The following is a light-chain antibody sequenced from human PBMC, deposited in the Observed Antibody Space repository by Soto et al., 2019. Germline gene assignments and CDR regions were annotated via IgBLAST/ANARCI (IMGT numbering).Light chain of an antibody. Sequence: EIVLTQSPATLSLSPGERATLSCRASQSVSSYLAWYQQKPGQAPRLLIYDASNRATGIPARFSGSGSGTDFTLTISSLEPEDFAVYYCQQRSNWWTVGQGNKVDIK. J-gene: IGKJ1*01. CDR2: DAS. V-gene: IGKV3-11*01. CDR1: QSVSSY. CDR3: QQRSNWWT.